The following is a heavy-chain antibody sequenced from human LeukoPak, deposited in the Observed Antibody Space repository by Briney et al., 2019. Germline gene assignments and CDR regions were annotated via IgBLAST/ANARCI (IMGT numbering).Heavy chain of an antibody. V-gene: IGHV1-2*02. Sequence: ASVKVSCKASGYTFTSYGISWVRQAPGQGLEWMGWINPNSGGTNYAQKFQGRVTMTRDTSISTAYMELSRLRSDDTAMYYCARAPSDFYSGSFDYWGQGTLVTVSS. CDR3: ARAPSDFYSGSFDY. CDR1: GYTFTSYG. D-gene: IGHD1-26*01. CDR2: INPNSGGT. J-gene: IGHJ4*02.